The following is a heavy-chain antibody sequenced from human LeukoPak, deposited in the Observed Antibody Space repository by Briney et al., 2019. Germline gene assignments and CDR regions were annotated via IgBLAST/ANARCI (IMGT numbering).Heavy chain of an antibody. CDR2: LSTSGTTI. D-gene: IGHD4-17*01. Sequence: GGSLRLSCVVSGFTLRSYEMNWVRQAPGKGLEWISYLSTSGTTIYYADSVKGRFTISRDNAKNTLYLQMNSLRAEDTAVDYCARDNDYGEVYYYYYYMDVWGKGTTVTVSS. J-gene: IGHJ6*03. V-gene: IGHV3-48*03. CDR3: ARDNDYGEVYYYYYYMDV. CDR1: GFTLRSYE.